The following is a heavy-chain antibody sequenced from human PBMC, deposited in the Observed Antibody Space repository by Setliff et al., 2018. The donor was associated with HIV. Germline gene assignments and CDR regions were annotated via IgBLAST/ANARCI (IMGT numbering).Heavy chain of an antibody. J-gene: IGHJ3*01. V-gene: IGHV4-34*11. Sequence: SETLSLTCAVDGGSFSGYFWSWIRQTPGKGLEWIGSIYFTGSSDNNPSLKSRVTLSVDTSKHQFSLKLSSVTAADTAVYYCARVQMAYAAFDVWGQGTMVTVSS. D-gene: IGHD4-17*01. CDR3: ARVQMAYAAFDV. CDR2: IYFTGSS. CDR1: GGSFSGYF.